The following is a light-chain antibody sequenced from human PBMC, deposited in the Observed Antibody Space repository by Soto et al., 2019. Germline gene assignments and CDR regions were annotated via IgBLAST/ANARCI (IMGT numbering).Light chain of an antibody. CDR2: AAS. J-gene: IGKJ1*01. V-gene: IGKV1-27*01. CDR1: QGISIY. Sequence: DIQMTQSPSSLSASVGDRVTITCRARQGISIYLAWYQQKPGKVPKLLIYAASTLQSGVPSRFSGSGSGTDFTLTISSLQPEDVATYYCQKYNSALWTFGQGTKVDIK. CDR3: QKYNSALWT.